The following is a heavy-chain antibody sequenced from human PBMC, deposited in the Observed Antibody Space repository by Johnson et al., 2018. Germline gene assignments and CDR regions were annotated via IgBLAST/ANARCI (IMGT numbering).Heavy chain of an antibody. J-gene: IGHJ6*03. CDR1: GFTFSYYT. CDR2: SNSSRSSYV. CDR3: ARVLPAGGGELRFGTPKYHYYYMDV. V-gene: IGHV3-21*04. Sequence: VQLVESGGGLVKPGGSLRLSCAASGFTFSYYTMNWVRQAPGKGLEWVSSSNSSRSSYVYYADSVMGRFTISRDNSQNTLFLQMNSLRAEDTAVDYCARVLPAGGGELRFGTPKYHYYYMDVWGRGTTVTVSS. D-gene: IGHD1-7*01.